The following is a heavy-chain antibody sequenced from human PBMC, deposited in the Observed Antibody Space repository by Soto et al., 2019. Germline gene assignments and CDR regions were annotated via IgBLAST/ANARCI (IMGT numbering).Heavy chain of an antibody. Sequence: QLQLQESGPGLVKPSETLSLTCTVSSGSISGRRFHWAWIRQTPGKGLEWIGSIPSGGSTYYNPSLRRRVPITVDSSNINNTLSMSAVTTADTAVYYCAVQDRDNSCGLTGIDPWGQGTLVTVST. CDR3: AVQDRDNSCGLTGIDP. V-gene: IGHV4-39*02. CDR1: SGSISGRRFH. D-gene: IGHD2-2*01. J-gene: IGHJ5*02. CDR2: IPSGGST.